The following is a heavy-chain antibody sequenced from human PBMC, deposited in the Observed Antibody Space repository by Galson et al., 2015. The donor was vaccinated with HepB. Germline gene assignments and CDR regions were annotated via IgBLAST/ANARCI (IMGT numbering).Heavy chain of an antibody. Sequence: SGGTFSSYAISWVRQAPGQGLEWMGGIIPIFGTANYAQKFQGRVTITADESTSTAYMELSSLRSEDTAVYYCARAALVGSGSYYSQGWFDPWGQGTLVTVSS. CDR3: ARAALVGSGSYYSQGWFDP. J-gene: IGHJ5*02. CDR1: GGTFSSYA. CDR2: IIPIFGTA. V-gene: IGHV1-69*01. D-gene: IGHD3-10*01.